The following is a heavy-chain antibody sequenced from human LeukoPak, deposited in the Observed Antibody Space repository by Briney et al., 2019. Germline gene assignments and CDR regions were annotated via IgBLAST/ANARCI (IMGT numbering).Heavy chain of an antibody. CDR1: GFTFSSYA. CDR3: AREVAARRLGSWVDP. J-gene: IGHJ5*02. CDR2: ISDDGSNK. V-gene: IGHV3-30-3*01. D-gene: IGHD6-6*01. Sequence: GGSLRLSCVASGFTFSSYAMNWVRQAPGKGLEWVAVISDDGSNKFHTDSVKGRFTVSRDNAKNSLYLQMNSLRVEDTAVYYCAREVAARRLGSWVDPWGQGTLVTVSS.